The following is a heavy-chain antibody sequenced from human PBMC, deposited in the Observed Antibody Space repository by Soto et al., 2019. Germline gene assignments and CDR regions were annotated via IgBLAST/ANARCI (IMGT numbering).Heavy chain of an antibody. CDR1: GFTFSSFW. CDR2: FNSDGSGT. CDR3: AKSSLGSSGWQFDY. V-gene: IGHV3-74*01. J-gene: IGHJ4*02. D-gene: IGHD6-19*01. Sequence: EVQLVESGGGLVQPGGSLRLSCAASGFTFSSFWMHWVRQAPGKGLVWVSRFNSDGSGTTYADSVKGRFTISRDNAKNTLYLQMNGLRAEDTAVYYGAKSSLGSSGWQFDYWGQGTLVTVSS.